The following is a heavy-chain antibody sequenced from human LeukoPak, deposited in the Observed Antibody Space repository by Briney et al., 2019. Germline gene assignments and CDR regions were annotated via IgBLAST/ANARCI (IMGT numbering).Heavy chain of an antibody. D-gene: IGHD1-1*01. CDR2: IMRFVDIP. CDR1: GGAFSDYA. CDR3: ASALVGKQLHPSE. Sequence: GSSVKVSCKASGGAFSDYAITWVRQAPGKGLEWMGRIMRFVDIPYYAQKFQGRVTITADKSTSTVYMELSSLKYEDTAVYYCASALVGKQLHPSEWGQGTLVTVSS. V-gene: IGHV1-69*04. J-gene: IGHJ4*02.